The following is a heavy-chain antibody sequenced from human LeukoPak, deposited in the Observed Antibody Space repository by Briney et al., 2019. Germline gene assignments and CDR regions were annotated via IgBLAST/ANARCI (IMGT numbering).Heavy chain of an antibody. Sequence: SVKVSCKPSGDTFSSYAISWVRQAPGQGLEWMGGIIPIFGTANYAQTFQGRVTITTDESTSTAYMELSSLRSEDTAVYYCAREDSGYGHDYWGQGTLVTVSS. CDR2: IIPIFGTA. CDR3: AREDSGYGHDY. V-gene: IGHV1-69*05. J-gene: IGHJ4*02. CDR1: GDTFSSYA. D-gene: IGHD5-12*01.